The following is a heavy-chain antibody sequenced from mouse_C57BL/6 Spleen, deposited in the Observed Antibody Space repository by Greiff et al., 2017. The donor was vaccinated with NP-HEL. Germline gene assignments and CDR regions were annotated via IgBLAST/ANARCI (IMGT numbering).Heavy chain of an antibody. J-gene: IGHJ1*03. D-gene: IGHD1-1*01. Sequence: QVQLQQPGAELVKPGASVKLSCKASGYTFTGYWMHWVKQRPGRGLEWIGRIDPNSGGTKYNEKFKSKATLTVDKSSSTAYMQLSSLTSEDSAVYYGERRGSGSSYWYFDVWGTGTTVTVSS. CDR1: GYTFTGYW. CDR3: ERRGSGSSYWYFDV. V-gene: IGHV1-72*01. CDR2: IDPNSGGT.